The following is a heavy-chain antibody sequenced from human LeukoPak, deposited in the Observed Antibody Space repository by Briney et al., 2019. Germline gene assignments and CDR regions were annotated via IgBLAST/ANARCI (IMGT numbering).Heavy chain of an antibody. J-gene: IGHJ5*02. CDR1: GYTFTSYY. Sequence: ASVKVSCKASGYTFTSYYMHWVRQAPGQGLEWMGIINPSGGSTSYAQKFQGRVTMTRDMSTSTVYMELSSLRSEDTAVYCCATDGPSGSPFDPWGQGTLVTVSS. CDR2: INPSGGST. V-gene: IGHV1-46*01. D-gene: IGHD1-26*01. CDR3: ATDGPSGSPFDP.